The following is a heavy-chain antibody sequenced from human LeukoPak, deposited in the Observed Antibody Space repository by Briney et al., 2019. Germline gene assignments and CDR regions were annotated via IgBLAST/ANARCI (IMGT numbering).Heavy chain of an antibody. CDR3: ARVVGIAAAGPGGFDS. J-gene: IGHJ5*01. V-gene: IGHV3-48*01. D-gene: IGHD6-13*01. CDR1: GFTFSTYS. Sequence: GGSLRLSCAASGFTFSTYSMNWVRQAPGKGLEWVSYISSSSSTIYYADSVKGRFTISRDNAKNSLYLQMNSLRAEDTAVYYCARVVGIAAAGPGGFDSWGQGILVTVSS. CDR2: ISSSSSTI.